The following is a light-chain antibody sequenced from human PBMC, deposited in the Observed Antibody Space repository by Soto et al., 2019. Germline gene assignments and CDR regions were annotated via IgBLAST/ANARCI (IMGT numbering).Light chain of an antibody. CDR2: AAS. J-gene: IGKJ4*01. V-gene: IGKV1-6*02. CDR1: QGIRDD. Sequence: AIHMTQSPSSLSASVGDRVTITCRASQGIRDDLGWYQQKPGKAPKLLIYAASILQSGVPSRFSGSGSGTDFTLTISGLQPEDFATYYCLQDYNYLTFGGGTKVEIK. CDR3: LQDYNYLT.